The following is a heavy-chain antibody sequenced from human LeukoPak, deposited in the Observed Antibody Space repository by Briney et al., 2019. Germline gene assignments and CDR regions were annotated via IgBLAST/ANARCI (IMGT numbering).Heavy chain of an antibody. CDR2: IYSGGST. D-gene: IGHD1-14*01. CDR1: GFTVSSNY. Sequence: PGGSLRLSCAASGFTVSSNYMSWVRQAPGKGLEWASVIYSGGSTYYADSVKGRFTISRDNSKNTLYLQMNSLRAEDTAVYYCARTTIFHRTFVYWGQGTLVTVSS. V-gene: IGHV3-53*01. J-gene: IGHJ4*02. CDR3: ARTTIFHRTFVY.